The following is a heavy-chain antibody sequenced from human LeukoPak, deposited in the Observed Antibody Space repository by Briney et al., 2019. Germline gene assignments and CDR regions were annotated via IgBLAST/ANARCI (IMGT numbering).Heavy chain of an antibody. Sequence: PGGSLRLSCAASGFTFNTYSVNWVRQAPGKGLEWVSHISSSSSTIYYADFVKGRFTISRDNAKTSLYLQMNSLRDEDTAMYYCARVEQKPWAVCGMDVWGQGTTVTVSS. CDR3: ARVEQKPWAVCGMDV. J-gene: IGHJ6*02. V-gene: IGHV3-48*02. D-gene: IGHD6-13*01. CDR1: GFTFNTYS. CDR2: ISSSSSTI.